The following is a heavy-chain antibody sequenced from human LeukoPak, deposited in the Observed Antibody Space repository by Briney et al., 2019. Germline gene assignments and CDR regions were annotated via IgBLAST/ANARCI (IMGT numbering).Heavy chain of an antibody. CDR2: IKRDGSQK. V-gene: IGHV3-7*01. CDR1: GFSFSSNW. J-gene: IGHJ5*02. CDR3: ARLGLEVGGPNWFAP. Sequence: GGSLRLSCVAPGFSFSSNWMGWVRQAPGKGLEWVAHIKRDGSQKYYLDSVKGRFTISRDNAKNSLYLQMNSLRVEDTAVYYCARLGLEVGGPNWFAPWGQGTLVTVSS. D-gene: IGHD1-1*01.